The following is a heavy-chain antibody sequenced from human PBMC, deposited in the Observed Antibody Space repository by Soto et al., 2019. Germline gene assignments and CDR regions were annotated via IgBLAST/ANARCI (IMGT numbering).Heavy chain of an antibody. CDR3: ARDLDGSGSYYTDY. V-gene: IGHV1-18*01. CDR2: ISPYRGNT. D-gene: IGHD3-10*01. J-gene: IGHJ4*02. Sequence: QVQLVQSGGEVKKPGASVKVSCKASGYTFPNYGISWVRQAPGQGLEWMGWISPYRGNTNYAQKLQGRVTMTTDTSTSTAYLELRSLRSDDTAMYYCARDLDGSGSYYTDYWGQGTLVNVSP. CDR1: GYTFPNYG.